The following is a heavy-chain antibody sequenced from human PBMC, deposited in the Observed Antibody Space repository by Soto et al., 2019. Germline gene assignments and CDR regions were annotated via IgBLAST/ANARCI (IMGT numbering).Heavy chain of an antibody. J-gene: IGHJ5*02. CDR1: GGTFSSYT. D-gene: IGHD1-1*01. V-gene: IGHV1-69*02. CDR3: ARVEVGGWFDP. CDR2: IIPILGIA. Sequence: SVKVSCTASGGTFSSYTISWVRQAPGQGLEWMGRIIPILGIANYAQKFQGRVTITADKSTSTAYMELSSLRSDDTAVYYCARVEVGGWFDPWGQGTLVTVSS.